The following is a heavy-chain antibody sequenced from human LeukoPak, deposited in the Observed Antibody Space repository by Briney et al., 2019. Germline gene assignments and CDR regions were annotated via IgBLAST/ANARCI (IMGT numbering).Heavy chain of an antibody. CDR1: GFTFSSYG. V-gene: IGHV3-30*18. Sequence: GGSLRLSCAASGFTFSSYGMHWVRQAPGKGLEWVAVISYDGSNKYYVDSVKGRFTISRDNSKNTLYLQMNSLRAEDTAVYYCAKDSGYCSSTSCYMNYWGQGTLVTVSS. CDR3: AKDSGYCSSTSCYMNY. J-gene: IGHJ4*02. D-gene: IGHD2-2*02. CDR2: ISYDGSNK.